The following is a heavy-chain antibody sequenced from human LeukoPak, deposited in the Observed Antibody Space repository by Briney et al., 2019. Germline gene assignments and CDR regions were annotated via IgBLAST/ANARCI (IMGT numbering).Heavy chain of an antibody. J-gene: IGHJ4*02. CDR3: AKDQSRVGATDPFDY. Sequence: AESLTLTCAASGFTFSSCAMTWVRQAPGKGLEWVSSISGGGATTYYADSVKGRFTISRDNSNNTVYLQMNSLRAEDTAVYYCAKDQSRVGATDPFDYWGQGMQVGVSS. CDR2: ISGGGATT. CDR1: GFTFSSCA. D-gene: IGHD1-26*01. V-gene: IGHV3-23*01.